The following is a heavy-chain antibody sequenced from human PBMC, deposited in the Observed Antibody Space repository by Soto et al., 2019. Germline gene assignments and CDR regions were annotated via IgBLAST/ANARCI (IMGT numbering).Heavy chain of an antibody. CDR1: GFTFSDHY. V-gene: IGHV3-72*01. D-gene: IGHD3-3*01. CDR3: ARIRLVSNDLKYFDY. Sequence: EVQLVESGGGLVQPGGSLRLSCAASGFTFSDHYVDWVRQAPGKGLEWVARIRNKANSYSTEYAASAQGRFTITRDDSNTLGYLQSSRLHTEDTAVSYCARIRLVSNDLKYFDYWGQGTLVTVSA. J-gene: IGHJ4*02. CDR2: IRNKANSYST.